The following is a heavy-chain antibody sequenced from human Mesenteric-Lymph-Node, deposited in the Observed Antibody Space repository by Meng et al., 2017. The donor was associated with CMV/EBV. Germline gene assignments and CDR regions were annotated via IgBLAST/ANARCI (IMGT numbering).Heavy chain of an antibody. CDR2: INHSGST. CDR1: GGSFRGYD. Sequence: QWGGGLLKPAETLSPTFAVDGGSFRGYDWSWIRQPPGKGLEWIGEINHSGSTNYNPSLKSRVTISVDTSKNQFSLKLSSVTAADTAVYYCARHQRWLKSEGGFNYWGQGTLVTVSS. V-gene: IGHV4-34*01. J-gene: IGHJ4*02. CDR3: ARHQRWLKSEGGFNY. D-gene: IGHD4-23*01.